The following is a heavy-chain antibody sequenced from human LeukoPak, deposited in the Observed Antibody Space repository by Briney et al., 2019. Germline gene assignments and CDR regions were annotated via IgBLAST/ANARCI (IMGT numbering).Heavy chain of an antibody. CDR2: ITSKAYGGTT. D-gene: IGHD2-21*02. CDR1: GFAFGDYA. CDR3: AVYCSGGCYSGLV. J-gene: IGHJ4*02. V-gene: IGHV3-49*04. Sequence: PGRSLRLSCTASGFAFGDYAMSWVRQAPGKGLEWVGFITSKAYGGTTEYAASVKGRFTISRDDSKSIAYLQMNSLRAEDTAVYYCAVYCSGGCYSGLVWGQGTLVTVSS.